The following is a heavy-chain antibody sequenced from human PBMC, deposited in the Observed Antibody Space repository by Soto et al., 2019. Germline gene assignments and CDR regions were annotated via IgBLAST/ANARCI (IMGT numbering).Heavy chain of an antibody. D-gene: IGHD3-3*01. CDR1: GFTFSNAW. Sequence: EVQLVESGGGLVKPGGSLRLSCAASGFTFSNAWMNWVRQAPGKGLEWVGRIKSKTDGGTTDYAAPVKGRFTISRDDSKNTLYLQINSLKTEDTAVYYCTGYDFWTGIDYWGQGTLVTVSS. V-gene: IGHV3-15*07. J-gene: IGHJ4*02. CDR2: IKSKTDGGTT. CDR3: TGYDFWTGIDY.